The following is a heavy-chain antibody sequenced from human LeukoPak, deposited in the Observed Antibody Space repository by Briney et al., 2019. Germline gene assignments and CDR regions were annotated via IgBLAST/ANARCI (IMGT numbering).Heavy chain of an antibody. V-gene: IGHV3-23*01. J-gene: IGHJ4*02. CDR1: GFTFSTYA. CDR3: AKIPHSSYYYDSSGYLDY. D-gene: IGHD3-22*01. Sequence: GGSLRLSCAASGFTFSTYAMNWVRQATGKGLEWVSAISGSGGSTYTADSVEGRFTISRNNSKNTLYLQMNSLRAEDTAIYYCAKIPHSSYYYDSSGYLDYWGQGTLVSVSS. CDR2: ISGSGGST.